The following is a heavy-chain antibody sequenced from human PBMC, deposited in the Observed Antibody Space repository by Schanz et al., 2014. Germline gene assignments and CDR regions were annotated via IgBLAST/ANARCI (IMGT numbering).Heavy chain of an antibody. J-gene: IGHJ4*02. CDR3: AKTLFPGGTQTIGN. CDR1: GLIFSNYG. V-gene: IGHV3-23*01. D-gene: IGHD2-8*02. CDR2: FDAHDGRA. Sequence: EVQLLESGGGLVQPGGSLKLSCAASGLIFSNYGMSWVRQAPGKGLEWVSGFDAHDGRAYYADSAKGRFTISRDNSKSALYVEMNSLRVEDTAVYYCAKTLFPGGTQTIGNWGRGTLVTVSS.